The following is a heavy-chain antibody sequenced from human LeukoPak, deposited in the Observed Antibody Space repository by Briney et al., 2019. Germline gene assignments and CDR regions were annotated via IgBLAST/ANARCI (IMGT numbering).Heavy chain of an antibody. CDR2: IWSDGTNT. CDR1: GFTFNHYG. J-gene: IGHJ4*02. D-gene: IGHD4-11*01. V-gene: IGHV3-33*01. CDR3: ARDAQRGFGYSNSLKY. Sequence: PGGSLRLSCGATGFTFNHYGMHWVGQAPGKGLEWVAVIWSDGTNTYYADSVKGRFTISRVDYENTVYLQMNSLRPEDSGVYYCARDAQRGFGYSNSLKYWGQGTPVTVST.